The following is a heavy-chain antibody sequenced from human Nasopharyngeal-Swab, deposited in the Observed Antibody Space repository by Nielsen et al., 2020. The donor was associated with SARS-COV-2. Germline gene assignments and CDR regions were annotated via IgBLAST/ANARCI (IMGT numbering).Heavy chain of an antibody. CDR2: IWYDGGNE. J-gene: IGHJ4*02. CDR1: GISFFVYG. Sequence: GESLKISCEVSGISFFVYGMHWVRQAPGKGPEWVADIWYDGGNEHYADSVKGRFTISRDNARNSLYLQMNSLRAEDTAVYFCARPGTPIYSGTYFDYWGQGPLVTVSS. V-gene: IGHV3-33*01. D-gene: IGHD1-26*01. CDR3: ARPGTPIYSGTYFDY.